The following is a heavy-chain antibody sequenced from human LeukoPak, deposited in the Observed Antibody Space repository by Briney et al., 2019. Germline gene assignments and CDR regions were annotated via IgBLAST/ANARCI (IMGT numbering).Heavy chain of an antibody. CDR1: GGSFSGYY. CDR3: AIIVVIPAAPDAFDI. CDR2: INHSGST. J-gene: IGHJ3*02. Sequence: SETLSLTCAVYGGSFSGYYWNWIRQPPGKGLEWIGEINHSGSTIYNPSLKSRVTISADTSKNQFSLRLSSVTAADTAVYYCAIIVVIPAAPDAFDIWGQGTMVTVSS. D-gene: IGHD2-2*01. V-gene: IGHV4-34*01.